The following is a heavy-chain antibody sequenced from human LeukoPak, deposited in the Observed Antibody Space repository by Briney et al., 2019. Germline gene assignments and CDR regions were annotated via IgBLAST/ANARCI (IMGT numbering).Heavy chain of an antibody. Sequence: SVKVSCKASGGTFSNYTISWVRQAPGQGLEWMGGIIPIFDTTNYAQKFQGRVTIAADESASTAYMELSSLRSEDTAVYYCARDQRPYYYDSSGYSFDYWGQGTLVTVSS. CDR3: ARDQRPYYYDSSGYSFDY. V-gene: IGHV1-69*01. D-gene: IGHD3-22*01. J-gene: IGHJ4*02. CDR1: GGTFSNYT. CDR2: IIPIFDTT.